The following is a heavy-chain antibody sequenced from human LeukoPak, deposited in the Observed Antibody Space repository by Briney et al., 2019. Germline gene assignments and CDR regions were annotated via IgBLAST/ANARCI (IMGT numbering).Heavy chain of an antibody. V-gene: IGHV3-30*04. CDR1: RFTFSSYA. Sequence: GGSLRLSCAASRFTFSSYAMHWVRQAPGKGLKWVAGISHDGTNEYQADSVKGRFTISRDNSKNTLYLQMNSLRVEDTAIYYCARDRIAVAGMGAFQHWGQGTLVTVSS. D-gene: IGHD6-19*01. CDR2: ISHDGTNE. J-gene: IGHJ1*01. CDR3: ARDRIAVAGMGAFQH.